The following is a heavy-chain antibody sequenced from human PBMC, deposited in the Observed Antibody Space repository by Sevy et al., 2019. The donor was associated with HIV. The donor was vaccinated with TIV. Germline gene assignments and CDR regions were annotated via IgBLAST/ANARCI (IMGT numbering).Heavy chain of an antibody. Sequence: SETLSLTCTVSGGSISSSSYYWGWIRQPPGKGLEWIGSIYNSGSTYYHPSLKSRVTISVDTSKNHFSLKLSSVTAADTAVYYCKSYYYESSGWGQGTMVTVSS. CDR2: IYNSGST. J-gene: IGHJ3*01. CDR1: GGSISSSSYY. D-gene: IGHD3-22*01. V-gene: IGHV4-39*02. CDR3: KSYYYESSG.